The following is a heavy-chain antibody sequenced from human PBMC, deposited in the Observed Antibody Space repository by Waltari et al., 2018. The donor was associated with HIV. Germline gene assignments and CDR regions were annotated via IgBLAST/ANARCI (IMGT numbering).Heavy chain of an antibody. J-gene: IGHJ6*02. CDR1: GYTFTSYD. V-gene: IGHV1-8*01. CDR2: MNPNSGDT. Sequence: ASGYTFTSYDINWVRQATGQGLEWMGWMNPNSGDTGYAQKFQGRVTLTRNTSISTAYMELSSLRSEDTAVYYCARVNDFWSGYYASGMDVWGQGTTVTVSS. CDR3: ARVNDFWSGYYASGMDV. D-gene: IGHD3-3*01.